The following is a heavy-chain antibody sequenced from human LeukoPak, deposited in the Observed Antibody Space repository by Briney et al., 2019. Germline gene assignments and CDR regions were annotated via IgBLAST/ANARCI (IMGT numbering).Heavy chain of an antibody. V-gene: IGHV3-30-3*01. J-gene: IGHJ4*02. CDR3: ARGGCSSTSCSSSDY. CDR1: GFTFSSYA. Sequence: QPGRSLRLSCAASGFTFSSYAMHWVRQAPGKGLEWVAVISYDGSNKYYADSVKGRFTISRDNSKNTLYLQMNSLRAEDTAVYYCARGGCSSTSCSSSDYWGQGTLVTVSS. D-gene: IGHD2-2*01. CDR2: ISYDGSNK.